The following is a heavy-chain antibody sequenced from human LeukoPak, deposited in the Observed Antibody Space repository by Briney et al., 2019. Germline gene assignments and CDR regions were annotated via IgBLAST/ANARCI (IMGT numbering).Heavy chain of an antibody. D-gene: IGHD3-16*01. V-gene: IGHV5-51*01. CDR1: GYSFTNYW. CDR2: TYPGHSDT. Sequence: KRGESLKISCKGSGYSFTNYWIGWVRQMPGQGLEWMGITYPGHSDTRYSPSFQGQVTISADESISTAYLQWSSLKASDTAVYYCAIKRYYDNGDSPLYWGQGTLVTVSS. CDR3: AIKRYYDNGDSPLY. J-gene: IGHJ4*02.